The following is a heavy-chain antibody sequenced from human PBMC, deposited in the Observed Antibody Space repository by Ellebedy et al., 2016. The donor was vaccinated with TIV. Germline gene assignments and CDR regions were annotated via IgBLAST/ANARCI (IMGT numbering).Heavy chain of an antibody. Sequence: GESLKISXAASGFTFSGSAMHWVRQASGKGLEWVGRIRSKANSYATAYAASVKDRFTITRDDSKNTAYLQMNSLKTEDTAVYYCTSPGGQLGHPVDYWGQGTLVTVSS. CDR1: GFTFSGSA. V-gene: IGHV3-73*01. D-gene: IGHD6-6*01. J-gene: IGHJ4*02. CDR3: TSPGGQLGHPVDY. CDR2: IRSKANSYAT.